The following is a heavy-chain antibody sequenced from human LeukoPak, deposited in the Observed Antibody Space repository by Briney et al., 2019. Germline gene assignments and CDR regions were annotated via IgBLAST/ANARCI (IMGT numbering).Heavy chain of an antibody. D-gene: IGHD5-12*01. Sequence: GGSLRLSCAASGFTFSSYEMNWVRQAPGKGLEWVSYISSSGSTIYYADSVKGRFTISRDNAKNSLYLQMNSLRAEDTAVYYCAKWLALATITLGYFDYWGQGTLVTVSS. CDR3: AKWLALATITLGYFDY. J-gene: IGHJ4*02. CDR2: ISSSGSTI. V-gene: IGHV3-48*03. CDR1: GFTFSSYE.